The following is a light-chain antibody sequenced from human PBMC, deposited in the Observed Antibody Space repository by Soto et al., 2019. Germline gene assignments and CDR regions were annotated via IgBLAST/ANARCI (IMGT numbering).Light chain of an antibody. J-gene: IGLJ2*01. CDR3: SSYTSSSLVV. CDR1: SSDVGGYNY. CDR2: DVS. V-gene: IGLV2-14*01. Sequence: QSALTQPASVSGSPGQSITISCNGTSSDVGGYNYVSWYQQHPGKAPKLMIYDVSNRPSGVSNRFSGSKSGNTASLTISGLQAEDEVDYYCSSYTSSSLVVFGGGTKLTVL.